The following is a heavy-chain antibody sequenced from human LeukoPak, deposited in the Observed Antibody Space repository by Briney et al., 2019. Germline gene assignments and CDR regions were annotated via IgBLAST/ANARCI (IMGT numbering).Heavy chain of an antibody. V-gene: IGHV4-34*01. Sequence: SETLSLTCAVYGGSFSGYYWSWIRQPPGKGLEWIGEINHSGSTNYNPSLKSRVTISVDTSKNQFSLKLSSVTAADTAVYYCARRHSGKGNCFDYWGQGTLVTVSS. CDR3: ARRHSGKGNCFDY. J-gene: IGHJ4*02. CDR2: INHSGST. D-gene: IGHD4-23*01. CDR1: GGSFSGYY.